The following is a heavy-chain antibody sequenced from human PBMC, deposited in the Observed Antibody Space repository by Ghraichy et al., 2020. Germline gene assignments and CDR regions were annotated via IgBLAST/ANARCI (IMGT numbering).Heavy chain of an antibody. Sequence: LTCAPSGTGLSAYGMGGVRQAPAKGQKSVAVLSHDGRNKYYADSVKGRFTISRDESENTLYLQMNSLRAEDTAVYYCAKEHGRYNYGYRFYFFYSIHLWGHGTTVTVSS. D-gene: IGHD5-18*01. CDR2: LSHDGRNK. CDR3: AKEHGRYNYGYRFYFFYSIHL. CDR1: GTGLSAYG. V-gene: IGHV3-30*18. J-gene: IGHJ6*02.